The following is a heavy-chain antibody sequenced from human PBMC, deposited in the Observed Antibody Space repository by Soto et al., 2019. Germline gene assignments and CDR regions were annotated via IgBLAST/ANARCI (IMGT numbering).Heavy chain of an antibody. V-gene: IGHV3-23*01. CDR2: ISGSGTAT. J-gene: IGHJ6*02. CDR3: AKVVKYDVLTGYYKGPDYYGMDV. CDR1: GFPFWTYS. D-gene: IGHD3-9*01. Sequence: EVKLLESGGGLVQPGGSMRLSCEASGFPFWTYSMSWVRQAPRKGLEWVSGISGSGTATYYTDSVKGRFTVSRDNSKDTLFLQMNTLRVEDTAVYYCAKVVKYDVLTGYYKGPDYYGMDVWGQGTTVTVSS.